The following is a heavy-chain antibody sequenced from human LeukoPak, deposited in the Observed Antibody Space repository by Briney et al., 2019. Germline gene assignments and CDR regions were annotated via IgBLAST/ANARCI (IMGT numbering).Heavy chain of an antibody. CDR3: AKSDGFWSGYSKS. CDR2: ISGSGGST. V-gene: IGHV3-23*01. Sequence: GGSLRLSCAASGFTFSSYAMSWVRQAPGKGLEWVSAISGSGGSTYYADSVKGRFTISRDNSKDTLYLQMNSLRAEDTAVYYCAKSDGFWSGYSKSWGQGTMVTVSS. CDR1: GFTFSSYA. D-gene: IGHD3-3*01. J-gene: IGHJ3*01.